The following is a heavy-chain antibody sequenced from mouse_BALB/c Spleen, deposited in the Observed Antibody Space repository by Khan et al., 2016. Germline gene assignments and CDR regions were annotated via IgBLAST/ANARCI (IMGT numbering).Heavy chain of an antibody. V-gene: IGHV3-2*02. Sequence: EVQLVESGPGLVKPSQSLSLTCTVTGYSITSDYAWNWIRQFPGNKLEWMGYISYSGSTSYNPSLKSRISITRDTSKHQFFLRLNSVTTEDTATYDCAEELGWFAYWGQGTLVTVSA. CDR2: ISYSGST. D-gene: IGHD4-1*01. J-gene: IGHJ3*01. CDR1: GYSITSDYA. CDR3: AEELGWFAY.